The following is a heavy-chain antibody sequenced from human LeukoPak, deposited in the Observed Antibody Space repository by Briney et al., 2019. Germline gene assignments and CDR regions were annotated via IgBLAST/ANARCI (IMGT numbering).Heavy chain of an antibody. CDR1: GYTFTSYG. J-gene: IGHJ4*02. D-gene: IGHD1-26*01. V-gene: IGHV1-18*01. Sequence: ASVKVSCKASGYTFTSYGISWVRQAPGQGLEWMGWISAYNGNTNYAQKLQGRVTMTTDTSTSTAYMELRSLRSDDTAVYYCAKDSGSYYVRRYFDYWCRGTLVTVSS. CDR3: AKDSGSYYVRRYFDY. CDR2: ISAYNGNT.